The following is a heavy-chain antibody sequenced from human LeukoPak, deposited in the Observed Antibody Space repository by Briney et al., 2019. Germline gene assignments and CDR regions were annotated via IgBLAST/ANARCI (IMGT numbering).Heavy chain of an antibody. Sequence: SETLSLTCAVYGGSFSGYYWSWIRQPPGKGLEWIGEINHSGSTNYNPSLKSRVTISVDTSKNQFSLKLSSVTAADTAVYYCARDQILRYFCPYYYYGMDVWGQGTTVTVSS. J-gene: IGHJ6*02. CDR3: ARDQILRYFCPYYYYGMDV. CDR1: GGSFSGYY. CDR2: INHSGST. D-gene: IGHD3-9*01. V-gene: IGHV4-34*01.